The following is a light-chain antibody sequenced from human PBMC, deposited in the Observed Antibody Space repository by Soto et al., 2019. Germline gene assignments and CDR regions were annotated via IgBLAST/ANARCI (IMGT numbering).Light chain of an antibody. CDR3: AACDDCLRGPYV. V-gene: IGLV1-47*01. J-gene: IGLJ1*01. CDR2: RNN. Sequence: QSVLTQPPSASGTPGQRVTISCSGSSSNIGSNYVYWYQQLPGTAPKLLIYRNNQRPSGVPDRFSGSKSGTSASLAISGLRSEDEADYYCAACDDCLRGPYVFGTSTKVTV. CDR1: SSNIGSNY.